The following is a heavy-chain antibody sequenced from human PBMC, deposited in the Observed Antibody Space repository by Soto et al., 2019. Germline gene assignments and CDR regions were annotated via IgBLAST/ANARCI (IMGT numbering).Heavy chain of an antibody. D-gene: IGHD3-22*01. CDR3: ARNYYDSSGCLDY. V-gene: IGHV3-30-3*01. J-gene: IGHJ4*02. CDR2: ISYDGNKK. Sequence: AGWSLRLSCASSVFTFNKYDMHWVRQAPGKGLEWVAVISYDGNKKYYADSVKGRFTISRDNAKNSLYLQMNSLRAEDTAVYYCARNYYDSSGCLDYWGQGTLVTVSS. CDR1: VFTFNKYD.